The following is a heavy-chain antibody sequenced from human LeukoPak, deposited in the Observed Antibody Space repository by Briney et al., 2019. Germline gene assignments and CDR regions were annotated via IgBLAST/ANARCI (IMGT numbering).Heavy chain of an antibody. Sequence: GGSLRLSCAASGFTFSSYAMSWVRQAPGKGLEWVSAISGSGGSTYYADSVKGRFTISRDNAKNSLYLQMNSLRAEDTAVYYCARLPAAYYGMDVWGQGTTVTVSS. CDR1: GFTFSSYA. J-gene: IGHJ6*02. CDR2: ISGSGGST. D-gene: IGHD2-2*01. CDR3: ARLPAAYYGMDV. V-gene: IGHV3-23*01.